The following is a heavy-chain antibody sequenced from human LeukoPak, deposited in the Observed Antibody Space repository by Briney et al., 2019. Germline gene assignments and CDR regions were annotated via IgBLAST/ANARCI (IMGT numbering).Heavy chain of an antibody. CDR1: GYTFTNYG. D-gene: IGHD6-6*01. Sequence: ASVKVSCKASGYTFTNYGISWVRQAPGQGLEWMGWISAYKGNTNYAQKLQGRVTMTTDTSTSTAYMELRSLRSDDTAVFYCTRDLGYSSSSATPLDFWGQGTLVTVSS. V-gene: IGHV1-18*01. CDR3: TRDLGYSSSSATPLDF. J-gene: IGHJ4*02. CDR2: ISAYKGNT.